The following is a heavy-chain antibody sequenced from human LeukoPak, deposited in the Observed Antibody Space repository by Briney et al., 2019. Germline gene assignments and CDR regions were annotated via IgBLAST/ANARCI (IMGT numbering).Heavy chain of an antibody. CDR2: IFRSWTT. CDR1: DYSISSGYY. CDR3: VRGRGGLGIYQFEF. D-gene: IGHD3/OR15-3a*01. Sequence: SETLSLTCTVSDYSISSGYYWGWVRQPPGKGLQWIGSIFRSWTTYYSPTLRRRLSMSLDTSKNQFSLKLTSVTATDTAVYYCVRGRGGLGIYQFEFWGQRALVIVPS. V-gene: IGHV4-38-2*02. J-gene: IGHJ4*02.